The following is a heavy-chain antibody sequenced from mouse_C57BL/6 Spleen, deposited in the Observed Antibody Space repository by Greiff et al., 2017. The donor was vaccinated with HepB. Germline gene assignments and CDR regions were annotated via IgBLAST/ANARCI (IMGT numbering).Heavy chain of an antibody. CDR3: AREATLAWFAY. Sequence: EVQLQQSGPELVKPGASVKIPCMASGYTFTDYNMDWVKQSHGKSLEWIGDINPNNGGTIYNQKFKGKATLTVDKSSSTAYMELRSLTSEDTAVYYCAREATLAWFAYWGQGTLVTVSA. CDR1: GYTFTDYN. CDR2: INPNNGGT. J-gene: IGHJ3*01. V-gene: IGHV1-18*01. D-gene: IGHD3-2*02.